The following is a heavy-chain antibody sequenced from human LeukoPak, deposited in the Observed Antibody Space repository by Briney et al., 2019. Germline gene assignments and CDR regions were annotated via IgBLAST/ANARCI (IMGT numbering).Heavy chain of an antibody. CDR3: ARVHLDGYNSLDI. J-gene: IGHJ3*02. CDR2: ISSRGIL. D-gene: IGHD5-24*01. CDR1: GFTLGIYS. Sequence: GGSLRLSFAASGFTLGIYSMNWVRQAPGKGLEWVSYISSRGILYYADSVKGRFTISRDNAKNSLYLQMNSLRAEDTAVYYCARVHLDGYNSLDIWGQGTMVTVSS. V-gene: IGHV3-48*01.